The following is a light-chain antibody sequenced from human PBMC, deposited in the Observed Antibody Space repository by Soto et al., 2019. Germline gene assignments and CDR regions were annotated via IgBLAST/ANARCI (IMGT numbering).Light chain of an antibody. CDR1: QSVSSNY. Sequence: MVLTQSPGTLSLSPGERATLSCRAGQSVSSNYLAWYQQKPGQAPRLLIYGASSRATGIPDKFSGGGSGTDSTLTNSRLEPEDYAVYYCQQYDISPPITFGQRTRLEI. CDR3: QQYDISPPIT. CDR2: GAS. V-gene: IGKV3-20*01. J-gene: IGKJ5*01.